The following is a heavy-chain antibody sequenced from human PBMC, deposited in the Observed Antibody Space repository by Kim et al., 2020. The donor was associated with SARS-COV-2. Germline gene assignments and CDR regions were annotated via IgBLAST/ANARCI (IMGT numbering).Heavy chain of an antibody. J-gene: IGHJ2*01. D-gene: IGHD2-2*01. CDR1: GGSFSGYY. CDR2: INHSGST. Sequence: SETLSLTCAVYGGSFSGYYWSWIRQPPGKGLEWIGEINHSGSTNYNPSLKSRVTISVDTSKNQFSLKLSSVTAADTAVYYCARVVVPAAIGPPRYFDLWGRGTLGTVSS. CDR3: ARVVVPAAIGPPRYFDL. V-gene: IGHV4-34*01.